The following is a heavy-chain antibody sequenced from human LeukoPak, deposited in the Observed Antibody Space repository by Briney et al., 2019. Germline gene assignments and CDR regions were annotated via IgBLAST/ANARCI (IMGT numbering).Heavy chain of an antibody. Sequence: SVKVSCKASGGTFSSYAISWVRQAPGQGLKWMGGIIPIFGTANYAQKFQGRVTITTDESTSTAYMGLSSLRSEDTAVYYCASVDYDMDWFDPWGQGTLVTVSS. V-gene: IGHV1-69*05. CDR2: IIPIFGTA. J-gene: IGHJ5*02. CDR3: ASVDYDMDWFDP. CDR1: GGTFSSYA. D-gene: IGHD3-9*01.